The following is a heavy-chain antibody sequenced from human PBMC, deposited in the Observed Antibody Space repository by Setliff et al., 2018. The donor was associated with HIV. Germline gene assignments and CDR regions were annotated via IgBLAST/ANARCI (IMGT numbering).Heavy chain of an antibody. J-gene: IGHJ4*02. CDR2: ITHSGAT. V-gene: IGHV4-34*01. CDR3: ARATFEQLGNFDY. Sequence: PSETLSLTCAVYGESFSEYSWTWIRQPPGKGLEWIGEITHSGATNYNPSLKSRVTISVDTSKNQFSLKLSSVTAADTAVYYCARATFEQLGNFDYWGQGTLVTVSS. D-gene: IGHD6-6*01. CDR1: GESFSEYS.